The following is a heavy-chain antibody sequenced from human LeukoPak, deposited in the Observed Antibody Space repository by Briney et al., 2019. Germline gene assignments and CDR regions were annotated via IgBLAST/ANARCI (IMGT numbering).Heavy chain of an antibody. CDR3: AREGPAASTSFYYFMDV. CDR1: GDSISNYY. J-gene: IGHJ6*03. Sequence: SETLSLTCTVSGDSISNYYWSWIRQPAGKGLEWIGRMYTSGATNYNPSLKSRTTMSVDTSKNQLSPRLSSVTAADGAVYYCAREGPAASTSFYYFMDVWGKGTTVTVSS. CDR2: MYTSGAT. V-gene: IGHV4-4*07. D-gene: IGHD2-2*01.